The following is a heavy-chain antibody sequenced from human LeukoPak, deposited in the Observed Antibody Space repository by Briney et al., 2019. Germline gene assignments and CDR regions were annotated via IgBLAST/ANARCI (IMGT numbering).Heavy chain of an antibody. D-gene: IGHD1-26*01. CDR2: IYSGGST. CDR1: GLTISNNF. J-gene: IGHJ3*02. CDR3: AREEGGAGLYGFDI. V-gene: IGHV3-66*01. Sequence: PGGSLRLSCAASGLTISNNFMGWVRQAPGKGLEWVSLIYSGGSTYSADSVKGRFTISRDNAKNSLYLQMNSLRAEDTAVYYCAREEGGAGLYGFDIWGQGTMVTVSS.